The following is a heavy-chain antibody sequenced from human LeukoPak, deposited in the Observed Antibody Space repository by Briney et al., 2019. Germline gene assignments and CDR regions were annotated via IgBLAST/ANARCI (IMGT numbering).Heavy chain of an antibody. CDR1: GFTFSSYG. Sequence: PGGSLRLSCAASGFTFSSYGLTWVRKVPGKGLGWVAKIRQDGSEKYYVDSVKGRFTISRDNAKNSLYLQMNSLRAEDTAVYYCARERYYDFWSGYFDFYYGMDVWGQGTTVTVSS. CDR2: IRQDGSEK. V-gene: IGHV3-7*01. CDR3: ARERYYDFWSGYFDFYYGMDV. D-gene: IGHD3-3*01. J-gene: IGHJ6*02.